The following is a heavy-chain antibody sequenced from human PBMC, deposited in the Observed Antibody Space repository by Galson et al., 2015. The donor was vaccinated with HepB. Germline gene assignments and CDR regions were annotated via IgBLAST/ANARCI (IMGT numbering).Heavy chain of an antibody. J-gene: IGHJ6*02. D-gene: IGHD3-22*01. V-gene: IGHV3-48*01. CDR2: ISSSSSTI. Sequence: SLRLSCAASGFTFSSYSMNWVRQAPGKGLEWVSYISSSSSTIYYADSVKGRFTISRDNAKNSLYLQMNSLRAEDTAVYYCARDLLIHYYDSSVGGGGMDVWGQGTTVTVSS. CDR3: ARDLLIHYYDSSVGGGGMDV. CDR1: GFTFSSYS.